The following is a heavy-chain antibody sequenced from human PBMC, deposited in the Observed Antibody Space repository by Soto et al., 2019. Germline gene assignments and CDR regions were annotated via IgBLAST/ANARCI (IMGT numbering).Heavy chain of an antibody. D-gene: IGHD2-2*01. Sequence: ASVKVSCKASGYTFTSYAMHWVRQAPGQRLEWMGWINAGNGNTKYSQKIQGRVTITRDTSASTAYKELSSLRSEDTAVYYCARDFIVVVPAAIDPWGQGTLVTVSS. CDR2: INAGNGNT. J-gene: IGHJ5*02. CDR3: ARDFIVVVPAAIDP. V-gene: IGHV1-3*01. CDR1: GYTFTSYA.